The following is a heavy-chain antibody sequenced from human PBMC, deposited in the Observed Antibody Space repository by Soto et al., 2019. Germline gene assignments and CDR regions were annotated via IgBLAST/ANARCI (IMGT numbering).Heavy chain of an antibody. CDR3: ARGSTIVRGAPSWFDP. D-gene: IGHD3-10*01. CDR1: GGTFSRYT. V-gene: IGHV1-69*02. J-gene: IGHJ5*02. CDR2: IIPIAAIA. Sequence: QVQLVQSGAEVKKPGSSVKVSCKASGGTFSRYTINWVRHAPGQGLEWMGRIIPIAAIANYTQKFQGRVPITVDKSSTTAYMELSSLRSDDTAVYYCARGSTIVRGAPSWFDPWGQGTLVTVSS.